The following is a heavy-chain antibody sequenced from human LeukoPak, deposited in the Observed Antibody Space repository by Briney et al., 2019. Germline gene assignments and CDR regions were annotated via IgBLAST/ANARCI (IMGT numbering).Heavy chain of an antibody. J-gene: IGHJ4*02. CDR2: MYPGDSDT. V-gene: IGHV5-51*01. D-gene: IGHD2-2*02. CDR1: GYSFTNYW. Sequence: GESLKISCKGSGYSFTNYWIGWVRQMPGKGLEWMGIMYPGDSDTRYSPSFQGQVTISADRSISTAYLQWSSLRASDSALYYCARARGYCTSASCHIDYWGQGTLVTVSS. CDR3: ARARGYCTSASCHIDY.